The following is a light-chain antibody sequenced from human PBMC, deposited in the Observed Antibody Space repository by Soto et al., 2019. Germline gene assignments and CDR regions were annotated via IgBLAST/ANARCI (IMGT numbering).Light chain of an antibody. V-gene: IGKV3-20*01. CDR2: GAS. Sequence: EIVLTQSPGTLSLSPGERATLSCRASQSVSSSFLAWYQQKPGQAPRLLIYGASSRATGIPDRFSGSGSGTDFTLTISRLEPEGFAVYYCQQYDSSPLTFGGGTKVEIK. J-gene: IGKJ4*01. CDR1: QSVSSSF. CDR3: QQYDSSPLT.